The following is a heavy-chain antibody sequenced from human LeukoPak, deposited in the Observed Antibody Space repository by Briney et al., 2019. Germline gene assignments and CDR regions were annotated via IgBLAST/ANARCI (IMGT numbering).Heavy chain of an antibody. CDR2: IIGSGST. D-gene: IGHD3-10*01. CDR1: GFTFSSFA. CDR3: AKVHVSGSYYLDY. Sequence: GGSLRLSCAASGFTFSSFAMSWVRQAPVKGLEWVSSIIGSGSTYYADSVKGRFTISRDNSKNTLYLQMNSLRAEDTAGYYCAKVHVSGSYYLDYWGQGTLVTVSS. J-gene: IGHJ4*02. V-gene: IGHV3-23*01.